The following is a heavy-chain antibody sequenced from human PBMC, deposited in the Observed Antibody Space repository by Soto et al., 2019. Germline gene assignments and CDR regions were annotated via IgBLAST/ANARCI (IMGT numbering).Heavy chain of an antibody. Sequence: EVQLVESGGGLVQPGGSLRLSCAASGFTFSSYSMNWVRQAPGKGLEWVSYISSSSSTIYYADSVKGRFTISRDNAKNSLYLQMNSLRAEDTAVYYCATRFKDSTVTSRETDDYWGQGTLVTVSS. J-gene: IGHJ4*02. CDR3: ATRFKDSTVTSRETDDY. CDR2: ISSSSSTI. CDR1: GFTFSSYS. D-gene: IGHD4-4*01. V-gene: IGHV3-48*01.